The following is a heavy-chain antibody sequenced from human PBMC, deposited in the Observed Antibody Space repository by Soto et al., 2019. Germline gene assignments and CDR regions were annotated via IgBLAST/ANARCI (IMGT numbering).Heavy chain of an antibody. J-gene: IGHJ4*02. V-gene: IGHV3-48*04. CDR1: GFTFSSYS. CDR2: ISSSSSTI. D-gene: IGHD7-27*01. Sequence: GGSLRLSCAASGFTFSSYSMNWVRQAPGKGLEWVSYISSSSSTIYYADSVKGRFTISRDNAKNSLYLQMNSLRAEDTAVYYCARELGTSVDCWGQGTLVTVSS. CDR3: ARELGTSVDC.